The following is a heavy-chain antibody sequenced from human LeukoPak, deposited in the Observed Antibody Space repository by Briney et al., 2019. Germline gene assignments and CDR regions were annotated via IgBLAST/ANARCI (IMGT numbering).Heavy chain of an antibody. D-gene: IGHD1-26*01. CDR2: ISWNSVSI. Sequence: GRSLRLSCAASGFTLSIYAMSSVRQAPGQVLEWVSSISWNSVSIGYAESEMGRFTIYRDNAKNSLYMQMNSLRAEDTALYYCAKDLSGSLQNWGQGTLVTVSS. V-gene: IGHV3-9*01. J-gene: IGHJ4*02. CDR3: AKDLSGSLQN. CDR1: GFTLSIYA.